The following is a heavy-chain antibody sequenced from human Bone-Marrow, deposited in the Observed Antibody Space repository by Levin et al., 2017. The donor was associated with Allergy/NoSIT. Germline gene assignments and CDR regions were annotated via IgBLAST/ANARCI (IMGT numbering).Heavy chain of an antibody. V-gene: IGHV4-59*08. J-gene: IGHJ2*01. D-gene: IGHD3-22*01. CDR3: ARGGDSRGHYYWYFDL. CDR1: GGTIGRYS. CDR2: IKDSGTP. Sequence: SQTLSLTCTVSGGTIGRYSWIWIRQPPGRGLEWIGHIKDSGTPNYNSSLRSRLTMSVDTSKNQFSLRLSSVSAADTAVYYCARGGDSRGHYYWYFDLWGRGTVVTVSS.